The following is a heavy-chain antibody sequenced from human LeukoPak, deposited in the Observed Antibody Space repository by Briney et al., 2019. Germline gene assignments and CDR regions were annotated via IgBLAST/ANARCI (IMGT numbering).Heavy chain of an antibody. Sequence: SETLSLTCTVSGGSISSYYWSWIRQPPGKGLEWIGYIYYSGSTNYNPSLKSRVTISVDTSRDQFSLKLSSVTAADTAVYYCARADMYFESTGYFYRWFDPWGQGTLVTVSS. CDR2: IYYSGST. V-gene: IGHV4-59*12. CDR3: ARADMYFESTGYFYRWFDP. D-gene: IGHD3-22*01. J-gene: IGHJ5*02. CDR1: GGSISSYY.